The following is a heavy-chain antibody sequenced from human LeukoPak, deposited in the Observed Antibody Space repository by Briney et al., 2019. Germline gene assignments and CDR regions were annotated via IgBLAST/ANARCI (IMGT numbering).Heavy chain of an antibody. J-gene: IGHJ6*03. V-gene: IGHV4-39*01. CDR3: ARHGVAVVPAAIVHYYYYMDV. CDR1: GGSISSSSYY. CDR2: IYYSGST. D-gene: IGHD2-2*01. Sequence: SETLSLTCTVSGGSISSSSYYWGWIRQPPGKGLEWIGSIYYSGSTYYNPSLKSRVTISVDTSKNQFSLKLSSVTAADTAVYYCARHGVAVVPAAIVHYYYYMDVWGKGTTVTVSS.